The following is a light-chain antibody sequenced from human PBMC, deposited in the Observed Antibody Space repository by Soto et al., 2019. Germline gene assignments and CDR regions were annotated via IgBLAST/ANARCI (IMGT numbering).Light chain of an antibody. Sequence: QSVLTQSSSATASLGSSVKLTCILSSGHSTYIIAWHQQQPGKAPRFLMTLDRSGSYNRGSGVPDRFSGSSSGADRYLTISNLQFEDEGDYYCETWYSNTHKVFGGGTKLTVL. CDR2: LDRSGSY. V-gene: IGLV4-60*02. CDR3: ETWYSNTHKV. CDR1: SGHSTYI. J-gene: IGLJ3*02.